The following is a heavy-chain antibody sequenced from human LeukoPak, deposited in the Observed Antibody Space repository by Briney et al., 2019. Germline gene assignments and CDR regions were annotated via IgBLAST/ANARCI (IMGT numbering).Heavy chain of an antibody. Sequence: SSETLSLTCTVSGGSISSYYWSWIRQPPGEGLEWIGYIYYSGSTNYNPSLKSRVTISVDTSKNQFSLKLSSVTAADTAVYYCASSGYYDSSGMNDAFDIWGQGTMVTVSS. D-gene: IGHD3-22*01. V-gene: IGHV4-59*01. CDR2: IYYSGST. CDR1: GGSISSYY. J-gene: IGHJ3*02. CDR3: ASSGYYDSSGMNDAFDI.